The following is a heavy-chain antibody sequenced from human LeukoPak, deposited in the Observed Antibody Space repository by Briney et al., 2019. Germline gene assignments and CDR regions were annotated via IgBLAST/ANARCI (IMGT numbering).Heavy chain of an antibody. Sequence: ASVKVSCKASGYTLSSYSMNWVRQAPGQGLEWMGWINPNSGGTNYAQKFQGRVTMTRDTSISTAYMELTSLTSDDTAVYFCARGGGGLAYWGPGTLVTVSS. J-gene: IGHJ4*02. V-gene: IGHV1-2*02. CDR3: ARGGGGLAY. CDR2: INPNSGGT. D-gene: IGHD2-15*01. CDR1: GYTLSSYS.